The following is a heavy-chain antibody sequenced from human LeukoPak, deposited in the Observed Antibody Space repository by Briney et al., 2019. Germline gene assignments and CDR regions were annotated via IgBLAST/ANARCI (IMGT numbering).Heavy chain of an antibody. D-gene: IGHD6-13*01. Sequence: GGSLRLSCAASGFTFSSYGMHWVRQAPGKGLEWVAVISYDGSNKYYADSVKGRFTISRDNSKNTLYLQMNSLRAEDTAVYYCARDYSSSWYAMDVWGKGTTVTVSS. CDR1: GFTFSSYG. V-gene: IGHV3-30*06. J-gene: IGHJ6*04. CDR3: ARDYSSSWYAMDV. CDR2: ISYDGSNK.